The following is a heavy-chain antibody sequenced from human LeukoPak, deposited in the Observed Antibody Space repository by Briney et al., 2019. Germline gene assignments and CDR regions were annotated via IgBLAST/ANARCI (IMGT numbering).Heavy chain of an antibody. CDR2: INSDGSTT. J-gene: IGHJ4*02. CDR3: ARDLTGGTLFDY. CDR1: GFTFSSYW. D-gene: IGHD7-27*01. Sequence: GGSLRLSRAASGFTFSSYWMHWVRQAPGKGLVWVSRINSDGSTTNYADSVKGRFTISRDNAKNTLYLQMNSLRAEDTAVYYCARDLTGGTLFDYWGQGTLVTVSS. V-gene: IGHV3-74*01.